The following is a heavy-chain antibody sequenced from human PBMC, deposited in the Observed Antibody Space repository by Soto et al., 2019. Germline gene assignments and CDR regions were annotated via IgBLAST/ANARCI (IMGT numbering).Heavy chain of an antibody. CDR2: IIPIPGTA. Sequence: QVQLVQSGAEVKKPGSSVKVSCKASGGTFSDYGISWVRQAPGQGLEWMGGIIPIPGTANYAQKFQGRVTITADRSTSTAYMELSSLRSEDTAVYYCASSGVHSKYESYSYCGVDVWGQGTTVTVSS. CDR3: ASSGVHSKYESYSYCGVDV. J-gene: IGHJ6*02. V-gene: IGHV1-69*06. CDR1: GGTFSDYG. D-gene: IGHD4-4*01.